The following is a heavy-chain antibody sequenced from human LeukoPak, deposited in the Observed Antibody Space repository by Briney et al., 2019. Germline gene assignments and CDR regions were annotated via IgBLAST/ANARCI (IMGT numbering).Heavy chain of an antibody. Sequence: GRSLRLSCTASGFTFTSYAMHWVRQAPGKGLEWVAVISRDGRNTFYAESVKGRFTISRDNAKNSLYLQMNSLRADDTAVYYCARDGVVVTAIPYYFDYWGQGTLVTVSS. J-gene: IGHJ4*02. CDR3: ARDGVVVTAIPYYFDY. CDR2: ISRDGRNT. V-gene: IGHV3-30*03. CDR1: GFTFTSYA. D-gene: IGHD2-21*02.